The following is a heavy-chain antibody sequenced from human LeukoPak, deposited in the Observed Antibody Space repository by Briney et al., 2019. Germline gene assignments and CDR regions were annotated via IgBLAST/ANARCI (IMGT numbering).Heavy chain of an antibody. V-gene: IGHV3-7*01. J-gene: IGHJ3*02. D-gene: IGHD4-23*01. CDR1: GFTFSSYW. Sequence: PGGSLRLSCAASGFTFSSYWMSWVCQAPGKGLEWVASIKQDGSDKYYVDSVKGRFTSSRDNAKNSLYLQMNSLRAEDTAVYYCARVRSVGGNPHAFNIWGQGTMVTVSS. CDR3: ARVRSVGGNPHAFNI. CDR2: IKQDGSDK.